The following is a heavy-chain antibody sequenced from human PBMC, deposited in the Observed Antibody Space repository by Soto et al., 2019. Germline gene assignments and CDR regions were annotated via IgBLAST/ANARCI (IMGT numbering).Heavy chain of an antibody. D-gene: IGHD3-22*01. CDR1: GFTFSGSA. Sequence: GSLRLSCAASGFTFSGSAMHWVRQASGKGLEWVGRIRSKTNSYATAFAASVKGRFTISRDDSKNTAYLQMNSLKIEDTAVYYCTRDPRNYYDSSGSANWFDPWGQGTLGTVSA. V-gene: IGHV3-73*01. CDR3: TRDPRNYYDSSGSANWFDP. J-gene: IGHJ5*02. CDR2: IRSKTNSYAT.